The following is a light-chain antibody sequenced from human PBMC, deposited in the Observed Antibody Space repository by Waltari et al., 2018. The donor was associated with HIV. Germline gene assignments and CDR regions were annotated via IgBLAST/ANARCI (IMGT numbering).Light chain of an antibody. CDR1: QTISNY. J-gene: IGKJ1*01. V-gene: IGKV1-5*03. CDR2: KAS. CDR3: QQYDTYPWT. Sequence: MTQSPSTLSASIGDRVSITCRASQTISNYLAWYQQRPGKAPNVLIYKASDLKSGVPSRFSGSGSGTEFTLIISSLQPDDFATYYCQQYDTYPWTFGQGTRVEIK.